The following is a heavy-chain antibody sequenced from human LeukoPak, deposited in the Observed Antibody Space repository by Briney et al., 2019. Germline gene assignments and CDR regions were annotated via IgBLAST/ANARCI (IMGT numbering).Heavy chain of an antibody. CDR1: GYTFTGYY. Sequence: ASVKVSCKASGYTFTGYYMHWVRQAPGQGLEWMGWINPNSGGTNYAQKFQGRVTMTRDTSISTAYMELSRLRSDDTAVYYCARAYSKVTMVRGVGGYWGQATLVTVSS. V-gene: IGHV1-2*02. D-gene: IGHD3-10*01. CDR3: ARAYSKVTMVRGVGGY. CDR2: INPNSGGT. J-gene: IGHJ4*02.